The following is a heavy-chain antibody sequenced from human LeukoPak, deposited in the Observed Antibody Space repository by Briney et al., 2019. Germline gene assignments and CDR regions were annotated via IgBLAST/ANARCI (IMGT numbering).Heavy chain of an antibody. V-gene: IGHV3-7*01. CDR1: GFTFSSYW. CDR3: ARVRGYGDYVGRFDP. J-gene: IGHJ5*02. Sequence: GGSLRLSCAASGFTFSSYWMSWVRQAPGKGLEWVANIKQDGSEKYYVDSVKGRFTISRDNAKNSLYLQMNSLRAEDTAVYYCARVRGYGDYVGRFDPWGQGTLVTVSS. D-gene: IGHD4-17*01. CDR2: IKQDGSEK.